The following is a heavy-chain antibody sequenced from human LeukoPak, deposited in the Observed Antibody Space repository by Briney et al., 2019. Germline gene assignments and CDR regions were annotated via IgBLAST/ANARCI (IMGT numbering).Heavy chain of an antibody. CDR1: GYSFNSYW. CDR2: MYPGDSDI. V-gene: IGHV5-51*01. CDR3: ARPRVVDIELAIVSHFDY. D-gene: IGHD5-12*01. J-gene: IGHJ4*02. Sequence: HGESLKISCKGFGYSFNSYWIGWVRQAPGRGLEWMGLMYPGDSDIRYSPSFQGQVTISVDKSISTTYLQWSSLKASDTAIYYCARPRVVDIELAIVSHFDYWGQGTLVTVSS.